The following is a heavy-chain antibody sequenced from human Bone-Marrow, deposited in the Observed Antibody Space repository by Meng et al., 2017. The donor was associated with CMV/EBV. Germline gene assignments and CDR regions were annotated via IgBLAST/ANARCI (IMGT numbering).Heavy chain of an antibody. J-gene: IGHJ5*01. Sequence: SGPTLVKPTQTLTLTCTFSGFSLSSRGVAVGWIRQPPGKALEWLALIYWNDDKRYRSSLKSRLTITKDTSKNQMVLKMTNMDPVDTATYYCAHRPRDVVVVPAANRFDPWGQGTLVTVSS. CDR2: IYWNDDK. CDR1: GFSLSSRGVA. V-gene: IGHV2-5*01. CDR3: AHRPRDVVVVPAANRFDP. D-gene: IGHD2-2*01.